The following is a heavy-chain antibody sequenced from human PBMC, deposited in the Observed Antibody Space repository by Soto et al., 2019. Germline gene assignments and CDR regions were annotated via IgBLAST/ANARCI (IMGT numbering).Heavy chain of an antibody. CDR3: ARHLREAGTNWFDP. CDR2: IYFSGGT. D-gene: IGHD2-8*01. V-gene: IGHV4-59*08. CDR1: GGSFSGHY. Sequence: SETLSLTCTVSGGSFSGHYWSWIRQPPGRGLEWIGYIYFSGGTNYNPSLKSRVTISVDTSKNQFSLKLSSVTAADTAVYYCARHLREAGTNWFDPWGQGTLVTVSS. J-gene: IGHJ5*02.